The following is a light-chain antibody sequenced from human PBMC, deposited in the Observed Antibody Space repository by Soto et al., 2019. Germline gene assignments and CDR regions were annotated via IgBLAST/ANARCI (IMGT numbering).Light chain of an antibody. V-gene: IGKV3-20*01. Sequence: EIVLTQSPGTLSLSPGERATLSCRASQSVNTTYLAWFQHKPGQAPRLLIYGASRRATGIPNRFRGSGSGTDFALTISGLEPEDIAVYYCQQCGGSPPITFGQGTRLEMK. CDR2: GAS. CDR3: QQCGGSPPIT. CDR1: QSVNTTY. J-gene: IGKJ5*01.